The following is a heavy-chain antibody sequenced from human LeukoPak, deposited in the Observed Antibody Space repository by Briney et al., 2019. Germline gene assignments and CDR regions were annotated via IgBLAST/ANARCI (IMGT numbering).Heavy chain of an antibody. D-gene: IGHD4-17*01. CDR2: ISDRGHST. CDR1: GFNFTNYA. CDR3: AKYADSLFSDY. J-gene: IGHJ4*02. Sequence: GGSLRLSCAASGFNFTNYAMNWVRQAPGKRLEWLSLISDRGHSTYYADSVKGRFTISRDNSKNTLYLQMNSLRADDTAVYYCAKYADSLFSDYWGQGTLVTVSS. V-gene: IGHV3-23*01.